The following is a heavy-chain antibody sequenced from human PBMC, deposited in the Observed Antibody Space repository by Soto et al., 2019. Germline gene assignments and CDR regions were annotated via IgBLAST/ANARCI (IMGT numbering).Heavy chain of an antibody. D-gene: IGHD5-18*01. J-gene: IGHJ3*02. V-gene: IGHV3-48*01. CDR3: ARSKLYSWPLVAFDS. CDR2: ISSSSSTI. Sequence: GGSLRLSCAASGFTFSSYSMNWVRQAPGKGLEWVSYISSSSSTIYYADSVKGRFTISRDNAKNSLYLQMNSLRAEDTAVYYCARSKLYSWPLVAFDSWGQAIIVTVAS. CDR1: GFTFSSYS.